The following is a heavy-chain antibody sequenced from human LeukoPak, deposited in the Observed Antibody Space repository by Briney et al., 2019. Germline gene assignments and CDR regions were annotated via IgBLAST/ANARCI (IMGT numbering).Heavy chain of an antibody. D-gene: IGHD6-19*01. CDR1: GLTVGVDC. CDR3: VSVYNNGWYVDY. CDR2: MYGNGET. V-gene: IGHV3-66*01. J-gene: IGHJ4*02. Sequence: GGSLRLSCAVSGLTVGVDCVSWVRQAPGKGLEWVSVMYGNGETVYGDSVKGRFTISRDNSRNTVYLEMNRLRVEDTVVYHCVSVYNNGWYVDYWGQGTLVTVSS.